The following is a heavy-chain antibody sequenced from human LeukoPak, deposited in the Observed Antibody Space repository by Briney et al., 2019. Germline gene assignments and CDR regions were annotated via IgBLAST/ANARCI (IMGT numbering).Heavy chain of an antibody. CDR2: ISGDGGST. Sequence: GGSLRLSCAASGFTFDDYAMHWVRQAPGKGLEWVSLISGDGGSTYYADSVKGRFTISRDNSKNSLYLQMNSLRTEDTALYYCAKDMAGYCSGGSCPGEDDAFDIWGQGTMVTVSS. V-gene: IGHV3-43*02. CDR3: AKDMAGYCSGGSCPGEDDAFDI. D-gene: IGHD2-15*01. J-gene: IGHJ3*02. CDR1: GFTFDDYA.